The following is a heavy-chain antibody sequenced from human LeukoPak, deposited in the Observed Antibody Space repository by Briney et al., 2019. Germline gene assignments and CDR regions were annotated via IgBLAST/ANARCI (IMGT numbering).Heavy chain of an antibody. CDR2: IKQDGSEK. D-gene: IGHD5-18*01. V-gene: IGHV3-7*01. CDR3: AREYSYGDLDY. CDR1: GFTFSSYW. Sequence: GGSLRLSCAASGFTFSSYWMSWVRQAPGKGLEWVANIKQDGSEKYYVDSVKGRFTISRDSAKNSLYLQMNSLRAEDTAVYYCAREYSYGDLDYWGQGTLVTVSS. J-gene: IGHJ4*02.